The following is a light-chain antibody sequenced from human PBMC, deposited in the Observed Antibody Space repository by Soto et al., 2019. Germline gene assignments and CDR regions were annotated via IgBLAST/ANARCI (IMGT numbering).Light chain of an antibody. CDR1: QSVSSN. CDR3: QQSGSSPFT. J-gene: IGKJ5*01. Sequence: IVMTRSPATLCAPPGERGTLSRRASQSVSSNLAWYQQKPGQAPRLLIYGASIRATGIPDRFSGRGSGTDFTLTISRLESEDFAVYFCQQSGSSPFTFGTGTRLEIK. V-gene: IGKV3-20*01. CDR2: GAS.